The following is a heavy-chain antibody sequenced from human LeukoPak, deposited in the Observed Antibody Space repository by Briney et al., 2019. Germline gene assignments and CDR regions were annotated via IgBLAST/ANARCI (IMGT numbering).Heavy chain of an antibody. Sequence: PGASLRLSCAASGFTFSSCAMSWVRQAPGKGLEWVSTITGGGGTTYYADSVKGRFTSSRDTSKNTLFLQMNSLRAEDTAVYYCARVREYSGNSYPNFDYWGQGTLVTVSS. CDR2: ITGGGGTT. J-gene: IGHJ4*02. D-gene: IGHD1-26*01. CDR3: ARVREYSGNSYPNFDY. CDR1: GFTFSSCA. V-gene: IGHV3-23*01.